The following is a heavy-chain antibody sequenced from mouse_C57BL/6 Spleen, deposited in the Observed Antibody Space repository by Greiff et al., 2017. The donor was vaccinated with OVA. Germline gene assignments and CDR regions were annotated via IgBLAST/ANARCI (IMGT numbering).Heavy chain of an antibody. V-gene: IGHV1-54*01. J-gene: IGHJ2*01. CDR2: INPGSGGT. Sequence: VKLQESGAELVRPGTSVKVSCKASGYAFTNYLIEWVKQRPGQGLEWIGVINPGSGGTNYNEKFKGKATLTADKSSSTAYMQLSSLTSEDSAVYFCALTTGDDWGQGTTLTVSS. CDR1: GYAFTNYL. D-gene: IGHD1-1*01. CDR3: ALTTGDD.